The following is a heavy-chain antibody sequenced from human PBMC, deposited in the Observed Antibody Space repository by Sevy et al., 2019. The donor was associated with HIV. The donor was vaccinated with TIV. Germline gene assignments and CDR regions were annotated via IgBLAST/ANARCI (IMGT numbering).Heavy chain of an antibody. J-gene: IGHJ6*02. CDR1: GYTFTSNA. CDR2: SDPYKGNT. CDR3: ARDVRFILGGGVIKDYYAMDV. D-gene: IGHD3-10*01. Sequence: ASVKVSCKASGYTFTSNAISWVRQAPGQGLEGMGWSDPYKGNTNYAQKFQGRVTMTPDTSTRTAYMELRSLKSDDTAVYYCARDVRFILGGGVIKDYYAMDVWGQGTTVTVSS. V-gene: IGHV1-18*01.